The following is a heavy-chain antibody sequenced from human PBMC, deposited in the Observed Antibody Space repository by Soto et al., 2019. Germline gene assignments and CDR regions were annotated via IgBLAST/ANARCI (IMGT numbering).Heavy chain of an antibody. Sequence: SQNLSLTCAISGDSVSSSSVNWNWIRQFPSRGLEWLGRTYYRSKWYNDYAESVKSRITINPDASKNQFSLHLNSVTPEDTAVYYCVRLIGNSWLDFWGQGTLVTVSS. CDR2: TYYRSKWYN. CDR1: GDSVSSSSVN. J-gene: IGHJ5*01. CDR3: VRLIGNSWLDF. V-gene: IGHV6-1*01. D-gene: IGHD1-26*01.